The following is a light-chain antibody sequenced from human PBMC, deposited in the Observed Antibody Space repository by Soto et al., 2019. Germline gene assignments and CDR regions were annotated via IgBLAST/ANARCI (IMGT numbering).Light chain of an antibody. J-gene: IGKJ3*01. CDR3: QQFATSPLT. Sequence: EIVLTQSPGTLSLSPGERATLSCRASQSVASSFLAWYQQKPGQAPRLLIYGASSRATGIPDRFSGSGSGTDFTLTITRLEPEDFAFYYCQQFATSPLTFGPGTTVDGK. CDR1: QSVASSF. CDR2: GAS. V-gene: IGKV3-20*01.